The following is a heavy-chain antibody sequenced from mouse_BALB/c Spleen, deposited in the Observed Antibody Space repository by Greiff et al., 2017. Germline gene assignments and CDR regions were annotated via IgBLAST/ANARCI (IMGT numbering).Heavy chain of an antibody. CDR3: ARDGAYYDYDGAMDY. J-gene: IGHJ4*01. CDR2: ISSGGSYT. D-gene: IGHD2-4*01. Sequence: EVMLVESGGGLVKPGGSLKLSCAASGFTFSSYAMSWVRQSPEKRLEWVAEISSGGSYTYYPDTVTGRFTISRDNAKNTLYLEMSSLRSEDTAMYYCARDGAYYDYDGAMDYWGQGTSVTVSS. CDR1: GFTFSSYA. V-gene: IGHV5-9-4*01.